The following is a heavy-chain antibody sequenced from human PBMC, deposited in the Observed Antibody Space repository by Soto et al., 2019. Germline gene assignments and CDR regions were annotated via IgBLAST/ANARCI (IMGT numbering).Heavy chain of an antibody. V-gene: IGHV3-74*01. J-gene: IGHJ6*02. CDR1: GFTFSSYW. CDR2: INSDGSST. D-gene: IGHD3-10*01. Sequence: EVQLVESGGGLVQPGGSLRLSCAASGFTFSSYWMHWVRQAPGKGLVWVSRINSDGSSTSYADFVKGRFTIYRDNAKNRMSLQMNTLRAEDTTVNYCAKGGSGIMHVWGQATTVTVSS. CDR3: AKGGSGIMHV.